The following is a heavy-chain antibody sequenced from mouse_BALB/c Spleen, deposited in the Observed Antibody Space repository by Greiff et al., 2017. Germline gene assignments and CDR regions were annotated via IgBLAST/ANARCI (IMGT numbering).Heavy chain of an antibody. CDR1: GFNIKDYY. Sequence: VHVKQSGAELVRSGASVKLSCTASGFNIKDYYMHWVKQRPEQGLEWIGWIDPENGDTEYAPKFQGKATMTADTSSNTAYLQLSSLTSEDTAVYYCKGGAYYGNYVDYWGQGTSVTVSS. CDR3: KGGAYYGNYVDY. D-gene: IGHD2-10*01. V-gene: IGHV14-4*02. CDR2: IDPENGDT. J-gene: IGHJ4*01.